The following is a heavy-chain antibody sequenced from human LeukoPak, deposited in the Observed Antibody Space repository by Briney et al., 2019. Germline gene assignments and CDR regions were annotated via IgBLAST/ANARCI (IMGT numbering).Heavy chain of an antibody. CDR2: TYFRSKWYY. CDR1: GDSVSSDSAA. Sequence: SQTLSLTCAIFGDSVSSDSAAWNWIRQSPSRGLEWLARTYFRSKWYYDYALAVKGRITINPDTSKNQFSLQLNSVTPEDTAVYFCARDPVGGSTIFDSWGQGTLVTVSS. J-gene: IGHJ4*02. D-gene: IGHD1-26*01. V-gene: IGHV6-1*01. CDR3: ARDPVGGSTIFDS.